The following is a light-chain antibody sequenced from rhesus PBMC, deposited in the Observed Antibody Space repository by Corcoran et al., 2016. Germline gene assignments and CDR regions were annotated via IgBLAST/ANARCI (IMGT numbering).Light chain of an antibody. CDR3: LQLSNWPRT. V-gene: IGKV3-24*04. CDR1: QSVGSS. Sequence: EIVMTQSPATLSLSPGERATLSCRASQSVGSSLAWYQQKPGQAPTRLIYGTSSRATGIPDRFSGSGSGTDFTLTMNSLEPEDVAVYYCLQLSNWPRTFGQGTKVEIK. CDR2: GTS. J-gene: IGKJ1*01.